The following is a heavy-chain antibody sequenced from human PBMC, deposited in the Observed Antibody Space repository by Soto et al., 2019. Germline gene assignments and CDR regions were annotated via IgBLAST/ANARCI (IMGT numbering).Heavy chain of an antibody. CDR2: IYHSGST. CDR3: ARRRITMIVVVFDAFDI. V-gene: IGHV4-4*02. J-gene: IGHJ3*02. D-gene: IGHD3-22*01. Sequence: QVQLQESGPGLVKPSGTLSLTCAVSGGSISSSYWWSWVRQPPGKGLEWIGEIYHSGSTNYNPSLKSRVTISVDKSKNQFSLKLSSVTAADTAVYYCARRRITMIVVVFDAFDIWGQGTMVIVSS. CDR1: GGSISSSYW.